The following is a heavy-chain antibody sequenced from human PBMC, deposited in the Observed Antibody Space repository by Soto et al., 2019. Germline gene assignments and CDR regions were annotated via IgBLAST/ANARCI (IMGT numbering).Heavy chain of an antibody. Sequence: GASVKVSCKASGGTFSSYAISWVRQAPGQGLEWMGGIIPIFGTANYAQKFQGRVTITADESTSTAYMELSSLRSEDTAVYYCARAKLVGGNPPEDYYYYGMDVWGQGTTVTVSS. V-gene: IGHV1-69*13. J-gene: IGHJ6*02. CDR2: IIPIFGTA. D-gene: IGHD2-15*01. CDR3: ARAKLVGGNPPEDYYYYGMDV. CDR1: GGTFSSYA.